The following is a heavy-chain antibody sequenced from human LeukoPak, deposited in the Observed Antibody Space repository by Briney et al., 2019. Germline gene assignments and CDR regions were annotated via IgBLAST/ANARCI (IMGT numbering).Heavy chain of an antibody. V-gene: IGHV3-30*03. D-gene: IGHD3-10*01. CDR1: GFTFSSYS. CDR2: ISYDGSNK. Sequence: GGSLRLSCAASGFTFSSYSMNWVRQAPGKGLEWVAVISYDGSNKYYADSVKGRFTISRDNSKNTLYLQMNSLRAEDTAVYYCASPGVRGVILYYFDYWGQGTLVTVSS. CDR3: ASPGVRGVILYYFDY. J-gene: IGHJ4*02.